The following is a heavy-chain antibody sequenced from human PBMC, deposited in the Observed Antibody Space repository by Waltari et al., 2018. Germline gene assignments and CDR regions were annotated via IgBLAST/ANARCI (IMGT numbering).Heavy chain of an antibody. Sequence: QVQLQESGPGLVKPSQTLSLTCTVSGGSISSGGYYWSWIRQHPGKGLEWIGYIYHSGSTYYNPSLKSRVTISVDRSKNQFSLKLSSVTAADTAVYYCARSRLHSYGMDVWGQGTTVTVSS. CDR3: ARSRLHSYGMDV. V-gene: IGHV4-31*03. J-gene: IGHJ6*02. D-gene: IGHD4-17*01. CDR2: IYHSGST. CDR1: GGSISSGGYY.